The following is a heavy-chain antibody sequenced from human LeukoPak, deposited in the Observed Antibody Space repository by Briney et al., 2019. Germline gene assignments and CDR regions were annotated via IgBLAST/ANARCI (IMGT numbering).Heavy chain of an antibody. CDR1: GGSISSSSYY. CDR2: IYYSGST. D-gene: IGHD5-12*01. J-gene: IGHJ5*02. Sequence: SETLSLTCTVSGGSISSSSYYWGWIRQPPGKGLEWIGSIYYSGSTYYNPSLKSRVTISVDTSKNQFSLKLSSVTAADTAVYYCARFEVDIGDINWFDPWGQGTLVTVSS. CDR3: ARFEVDIGDINWFDP. V-gene: IGHV4-39*07.